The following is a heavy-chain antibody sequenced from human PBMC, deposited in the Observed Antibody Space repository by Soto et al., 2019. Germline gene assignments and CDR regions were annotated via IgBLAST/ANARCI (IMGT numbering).Heavy chain of an antibody. V-gene: IGHV1-69*13. Sequence: SVKVSCKASGGTFSSYAISWVRQAPGQGLEWMGGIIPIFGTANYAQKFQGRVTITADESTSTAYMELSSLRSEDTAVYYCARDRGHCSGGSCYSDGHWFDPWGQGTLVTVSS. CDR3: ARDRGHCSGGSCYSDGHWFDP. D-gene: IGHD2-15*01. J-gene: IGHJ5*02. CDR2: IIPIFGTA. CDR1: GGTFSSYA.